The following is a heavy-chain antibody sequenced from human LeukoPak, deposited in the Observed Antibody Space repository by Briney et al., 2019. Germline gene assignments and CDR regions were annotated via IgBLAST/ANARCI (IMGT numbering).Heavy chain of an antibody. D-gene: IGHD2-2*01. Sequence: GASVKVSCKASGGTFSSYAISWVRQAPGQGLEWMGGIIPIFGTANYAQKFQGRVTITADESTSTAYMELSSLRSEDTAVYYCARDRLPDPYCSRCPGGMDVWGKGTTVTVSS. V-gene: IGHV1-69*13. CDR1: GGTFSSYA. CDR2: IIPIFGTA. CDR3: ARDRLPDPYCSRCPGGMDV. J-gene: IGHJ6*03.